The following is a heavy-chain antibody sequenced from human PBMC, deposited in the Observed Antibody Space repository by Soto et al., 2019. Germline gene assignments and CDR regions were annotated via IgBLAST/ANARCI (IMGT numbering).Heavy chain of an antibody. CDR1: GFILSNTW. CDR2: IKTKIEGGTT. D-gene: IGHD6-25*01. J-gene: IGHJ6*02. V-gene: IGHV3-15*07. Sequence: EEQLVESGGGLVEPGGSLRLSCAASGFILSNTWINCVRQAPGKALEWVGRIKTKIEGGTTNYAAPVKGRFTVSGDDSKNTVYLHIHSLRTEDTAVYYCNADIANISANYGIDVWGQGTQVTVYS. CDR3: NADIANISANYGIDV.